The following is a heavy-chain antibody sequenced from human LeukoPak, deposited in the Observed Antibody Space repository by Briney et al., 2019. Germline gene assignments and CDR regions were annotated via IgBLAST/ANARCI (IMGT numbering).Heavy chain of an antibody. Sequence: GGSLRLSCAASGFTFSSYAMSWVRQAPGKGLEWVSSISGSGGSTYYADSVKGRFTISRDNSKNTLYLQMNSLRAEDTAVYYCARDWNHYYDSSGYSDYWGQGTLVTVSS. CDR1: GFTFSSYA. CDR3: ARDWNHYYDSSGYSDY. D-gene: IGHD3-22*01. V-gene: IGHV3-23*01. CDR2: ISGSGGST. J-gene: IGHJ4*02.